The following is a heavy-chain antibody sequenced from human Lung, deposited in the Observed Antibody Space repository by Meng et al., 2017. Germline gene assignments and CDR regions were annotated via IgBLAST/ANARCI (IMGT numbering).Heavy chain of an antibody. CDR1: GGTFTTYT. CDR2: IITVLEIA. CDR3: ESEYCGSTSCYVDF. J-gene: IGHJ4*02. V-gene: IGHV1-69*10. Sequence: QVQLVQSGAEVKKPGSSVKVSCKASGGTFTTYTFNWVRQAPGHGLDWMGQIITVLEIANYAQKFQGRVTITADKSTSIAYMELSSLTHDDTAIYFCESEYCGSTSCYVDFWGQGTLVTVSS. D-gene: IGHD2-2*01.